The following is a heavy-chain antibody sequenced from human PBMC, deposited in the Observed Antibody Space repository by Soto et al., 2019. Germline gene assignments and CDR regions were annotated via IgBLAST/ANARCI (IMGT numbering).Heavy chain of an antibody. V-gene: IGHV4-39*01. Sequence: PSETLSLTCTVSGGSISSSSYYWGWIRQPPGKGLEWIGSIYYSGSTYYNPSLKSRVTISVDTSKNQFSLKLSSVTAADTAVYYCARNPPDRWSGYSFSEPYYYYGMDVWGQGTTVTVSS. CDR2: IYYSGST. J-gene: IGHJ6*02. CDR3: ARNPPDRWSGYSFSEPYYYYGMDV. CDR1: GGSISSSSYY. D-gene: IGHD3-3*01.